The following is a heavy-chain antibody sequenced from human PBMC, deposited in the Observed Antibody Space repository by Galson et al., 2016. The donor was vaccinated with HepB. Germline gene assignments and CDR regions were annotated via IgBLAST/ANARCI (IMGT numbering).Heavy chain of an antibody. D-gene: IGHD2-15*01. V-gene: IGHV1-8*01. CDR2: VNPNSGNT. J-gene: IGHJ6*02. Sequence: SVKVSCKASGYTFTNYDISWVRQASGQGLEWVGWVNPNSGNTGYAEKFQDRVTMTRDTSKSTAYMELSSLRSEDTAVYYCAREPRHLYSQGYYGMDVWGQGATVIVSS. CDR3: AREPRHLYSQGYYGMDV. CDR1: GYTFTNYD.